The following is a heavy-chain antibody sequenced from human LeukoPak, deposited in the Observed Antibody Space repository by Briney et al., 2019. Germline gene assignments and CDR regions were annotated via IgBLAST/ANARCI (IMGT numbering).Heavy chain of an antibody. CDR1: GGSFSGYY. V-gene: IGHV4-34*01. CDR3: ARGRIVGATLD. J-gene: IGHJ4*02. D-gene: IGHD1-26*01. Sequence: PSETLSLTCAVYGGSFSGYYWSWIRQPPGKGLEWIGEINHSGSTNYNPSLKSRVTISVDTSKNQFSLKLSSVTAADTAVYYCARGRIVGATLDWGQGTLVTVSS. CDR2: INHSGST.